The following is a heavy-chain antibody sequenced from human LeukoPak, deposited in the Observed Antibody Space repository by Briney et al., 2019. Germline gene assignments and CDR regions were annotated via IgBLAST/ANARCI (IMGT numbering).Heavy chain of an antibody. J-gene: IGHJ4*02. Sequence: SETLSLTCTVSGGSISSTSYYWGWIRQPPGKGLEWIGSIYYSGSTYYNPSLKSRVTISVDTSKNQFSLKLSSVTAADTAVYYCARAKVGATRGPVDYWGQGTLVTVSS. CDR1: GGSISSTSYY. CDR2: IYYSGST. CDR3: ARAKVGATRGPVDY. V-gene: IGHV4-39*01. D-gene: IGHD1-26*01.